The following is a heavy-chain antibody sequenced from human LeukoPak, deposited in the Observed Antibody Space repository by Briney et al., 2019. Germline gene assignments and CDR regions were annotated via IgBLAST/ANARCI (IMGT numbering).Heavy chain of an antibody. CDR1: GFTFSSYA. J-gene: IGHJ4*02. Sequence: GGSLRLSCAASGFTFSSYAMSWVRQAPGKGLEWVSAISGSGDSTYYADSVKGRFTISRDNSKNTLYLQMNSLRAEDTAVYYYAKAPRSWDPIDYWGQGTLVTVSS. V-gene: IGHV3-23*01. D-gene: IGHD6-13*01. CDR2: ISGSGDST. CDR3: AKAPRSWDPIDY.